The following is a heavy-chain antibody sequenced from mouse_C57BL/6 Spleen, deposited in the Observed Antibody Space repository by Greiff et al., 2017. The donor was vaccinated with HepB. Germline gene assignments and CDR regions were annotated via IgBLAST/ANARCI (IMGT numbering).Heavy chain of an antibody. CDR1: GYTFTDYE. CDR3: TRLMVTYYYAMDY. J-gene: IGHJ4*01. Sequence: VQLKESGAELVRPGASVTLSCKASGYTFTDYEMHWVKQTPVHGLEWIGAIDPETGGTAYNQKFKGKAILTADKSSSTAYMELRSLTSEDSAVYYCTRLMVTYYYAMDYWGQGTSVTVSS. D-gene: IGHD2-3*01. CDR2: IDPETGGT. V-gene: IGHV1-15*01.